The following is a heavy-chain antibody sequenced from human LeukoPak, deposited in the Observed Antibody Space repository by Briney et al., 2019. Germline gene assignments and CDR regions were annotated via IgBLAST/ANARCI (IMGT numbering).Heavy chain of an antibody. CDR2: ISGSGGRT. J-gene: IGHJ5*02. D-gene: IGHD6-19*01. Sequence: PGGSLRLSCAASGFTFSSYAMSWVRQAPGKGLEWVSDISGSGGRTYYADSVKGRFTISRDNSKNTLYLQMNSLRAEDTAGYYCAKDDSAISGWYEDWCDPWGQGTLVTVSS. V-gene: IGHV3-23*01. CDR1: GFTFSSYA. CDR3: AKDDSAISGWYEDWCDP.